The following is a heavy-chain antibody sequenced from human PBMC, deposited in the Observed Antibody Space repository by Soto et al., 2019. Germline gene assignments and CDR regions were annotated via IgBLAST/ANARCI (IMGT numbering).Heavy chain of an antibody. CDR2: IYYSGST. CDR3: ARLGRDYDILTGFEYYYGMDV. CDR1: GGSISSYY. Sequence: SETLSLTCTVSGGSISSYYWNWIRQPPGKGLEWIGYIYYSGSTNYNPSLQSRVTISVDTSKNQFSLKLSSVTAADTAVYYCARLGRDYDILTGFEYYYGMDVWGQGTTVTVSS. J-gene: IGHJ6*02. V-gene: IGHV4-59*08. D-gene: IGHD3-9*01.